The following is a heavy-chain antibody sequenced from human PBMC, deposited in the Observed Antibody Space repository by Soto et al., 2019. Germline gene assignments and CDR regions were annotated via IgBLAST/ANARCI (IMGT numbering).Heavy chain of an antibody. V-gene: IGHV1-8*01. Sequence: QVQLVQSGAEVKKSGASVKVSCKASGYTFTSSDNNWVRQATGQGLEWMGWMNPNTGNTGYTQRFQGRVTMTRNISITTAYMELSSLRSDDTAVYYCARGRIVGAAFDYWGQGTLVTVSS. D-gene: IGHD1-26*01. CDR1: GYTFTSSD. CDR3: ARGRIVGAAFDY. CDR2: MNPNTGNT. J-gene: IGHJ4*02.